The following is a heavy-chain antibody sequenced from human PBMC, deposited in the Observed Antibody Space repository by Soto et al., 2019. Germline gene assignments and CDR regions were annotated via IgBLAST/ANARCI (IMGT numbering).Heavy chain of an antibody. Sequence: QVQLQQWGAGLLKPSETLSLTCAVYGGSFSGYYWSWIRQPPGKGLEWIGEINHSGSTNYNPSLQSRATISVDTSKNQFSLKLSSVTAADTAVYYCARGQVGYWSGGSCYSFGYWGQGTLVTVSS. D-gene: IGHD2-15*01. V-gene: IGHV4-34*01. CDR1: GGSFSGYY. CDR2: INHSGST. J-gene: IGHJ4*02. CDR3: ARGQVGYWSGGSCYSFGY.